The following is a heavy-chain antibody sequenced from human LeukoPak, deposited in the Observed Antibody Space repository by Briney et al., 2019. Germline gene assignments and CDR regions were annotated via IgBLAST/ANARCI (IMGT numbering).Heavy chain of an antibody. J-gene: IGHJ4*02. CDR3: ARGRSVRGVIEEPYDY. V-gene: IGHV3-73*01. D-gene: IGHD3-10*01. CDR1: GFPFSGSA. CDR2: IRTKPHNYAT. Sequence: GGSLRLSCAASGFPFSGSAMHWVRQASGKGLEWVGHIRTKPHNYATAYGASVKGRFTFSRDDSRNMAYLQMNSLKTEDTAVYYCARGRSVRGVIEEPYDYWGQGTLVTVSS.